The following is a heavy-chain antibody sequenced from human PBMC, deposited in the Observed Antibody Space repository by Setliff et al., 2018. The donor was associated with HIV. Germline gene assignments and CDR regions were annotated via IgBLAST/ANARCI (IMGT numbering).Heavy chain of an antibody. D-gene: IGHD7-27*01. CDR2: IHYSGRT. V-gene: IGHV4-39*07. CDR3: ARDYGGNWGSLDDAFEF. CDR1: GGSVSSRGHY. J-gene: IGHJ3*01. Sequence: SETLSLTCSVSGGSVSSRGHYWGWICQPPGNRLEWIGSIHYSGRTNYSPSLQSRVTMSVDLSKSEFSLKLNFVTAADTAVYFCARDYGGNWGSLDDAFEFWGPGTTVTVSS.